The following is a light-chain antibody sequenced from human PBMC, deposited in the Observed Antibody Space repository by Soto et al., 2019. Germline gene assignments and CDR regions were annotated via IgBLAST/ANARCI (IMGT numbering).Light chain of an antibody. CDR1: SSDVSGHKY. Sequence: QSALPQPASVSGSPGQSITISCTGTSSDVSGHKYVSWYQQHPGKAPKLIIYEVSNRPSGVSNRFSGSKSGGTASLTISGLQAEDEADYYCCSYTGTSTPYVFGAGTKLTVL. V-gene: IGLV2-14*01. CDR3: CSYTGTSTPYV. J-gene: IGLJ1*01. CDR2: EVS.